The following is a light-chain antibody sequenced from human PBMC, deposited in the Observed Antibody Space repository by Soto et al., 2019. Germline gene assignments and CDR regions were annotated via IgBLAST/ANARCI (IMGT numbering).Light chain of an antibody. CDR1: QSISSY. Sequence: DIQMTQSPSSLSASVGDRVTITCRASQSISSYLNWYQQKPGKAPNLLISAASSLHSGVPSRFSGSGSGTDFTLTISSLQXEDFATYYCQQSYTTPPTFGGGTKVEIK. V-gene: IGKV1-39*01. CDR2: AAS. CDR3: QQSYTTPPT. J-gene: IGKJ4*01.